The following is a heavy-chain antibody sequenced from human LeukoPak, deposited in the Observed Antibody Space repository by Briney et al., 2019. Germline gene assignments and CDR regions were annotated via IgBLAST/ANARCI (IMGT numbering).Heavy chain of an antibody. V-gene: IGHV3-7*01. Sequence: GGSLRLSCAASGFTFSSYWMSWVRQAPGKGLEWVANIKQDGSEKYYVDSVKGRFTISRDNAKNSLYLQMNSLSAEDTAAYYCARLPDDYGDYKYFQHWGQGTLVTVSS. J-gene: IGHJ1*01. D-gene: IGHD4-17*01. CDR3: ARLPDDYGDYKYFQH. CDR1: GFTFSSYW. CDR2: IKQDGSEK.